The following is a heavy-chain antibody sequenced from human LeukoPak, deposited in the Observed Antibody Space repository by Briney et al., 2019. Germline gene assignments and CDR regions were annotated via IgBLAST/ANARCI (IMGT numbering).Heavy chain of an antibody. CDR1: GGSFSGYY. J-gene: IGHJ5*02. Sequence: SETLSLTCAVYGGSFSGYYWSWIRQPPGKGLEWIGEINHSGSTNYNPSLKSRVTISVDTSKNQFYLKLSSVTAADTAVYYCARGSCYCSGCRCTHWFDPRGQGTLVTVSS. CDR2: INHSGST. CDR3: ARGSCYCSGCRCTHWFDP. V-gene: IGHV4-34*01. D-gene: IGHD2-15*01.